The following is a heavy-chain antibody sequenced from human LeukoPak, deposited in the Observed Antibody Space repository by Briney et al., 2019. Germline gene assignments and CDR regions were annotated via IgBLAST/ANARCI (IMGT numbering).Heavy chain of an antibody. D-gene: IGHD1-14*01. J-gene: IGHJ5*02. V-gene: IGHV4-38-2*02. CDR2: IYTSGST. Sequence: SETLSLTCTVSGYSISSGYYWGWIRQPPGKGLEWIGRIYTSGSTNYNPSLKSRVTISVDTSKNQFSLKLSSVTAADTAVYYCARRPYRYNWFDPWGQGTLVTVSS. CDR1: GYSISSGYY. CDR3: ARRPYRYNWFDP.